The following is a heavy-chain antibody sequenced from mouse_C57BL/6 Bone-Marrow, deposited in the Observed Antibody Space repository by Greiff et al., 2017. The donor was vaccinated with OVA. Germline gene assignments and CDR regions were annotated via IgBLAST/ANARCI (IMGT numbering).Heavy chain of an antibody. D-gene: IGHD2-3*01. Sequence: QVQLQQPGAELVKPGASVKLSCKASGYTFTSYWMHWVKQRPGQGLEWIGMIHPNSGSTNYNEKFKSKATLTVDKSSSTAYTQLSSLTSEDSAVYYCARHYDGYPSWFAYWGQGTLVTVSA. CDR3: ARHYDGYPSWFAY. J-gene: IGHJ3*01. V-gene: IGHV1-64*01. CDR1: GYTFTSYW. CDR2: IHPNSGST.